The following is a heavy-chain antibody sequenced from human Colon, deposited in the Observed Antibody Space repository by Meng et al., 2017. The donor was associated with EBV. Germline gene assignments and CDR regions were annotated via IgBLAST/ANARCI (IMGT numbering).Heavy chain of an antibody. Sequence: QWQAKRGGAGRLKPSETLSRSCAVYGGSFRDYYWTWIRHPPGKGLEWIGEIDHRGNTKYNPSLKSRVTISLDTSKKQFSLKVSSVTAADSAVYYCARRGPSGNFSPWSQGALVTVSS. CDR1: GGSFRDYY. J-gene: IGHJ5*02. CDR2: IDHRGNT. V-gene: IGHV4-34*01. CDR3: ARRGPSGNFSP. D-gene: IGHD3-10*01.